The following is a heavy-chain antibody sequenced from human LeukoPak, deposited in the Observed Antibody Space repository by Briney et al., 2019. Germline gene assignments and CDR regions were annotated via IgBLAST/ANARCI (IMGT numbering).Heavy chain of an antibody. Sequence: PGGSLRLSCAASGFTFDDYTMHWVRQAPGKGLEWVSGISWNSGSIGYADSVKGRFTISRDNAKNSLYLQMNSLRAEDTALYYCAKDMGLRSGLDYWGQGTLVTVSS. CDR2: ISWNSGSI. D-gene: IGHD6-19*01. V-gene: IGHV3-9*01. J-gene: IGHJ4*02. CDR3: AKDMGLRSGLDY. CDR1: GFTFDDYT.